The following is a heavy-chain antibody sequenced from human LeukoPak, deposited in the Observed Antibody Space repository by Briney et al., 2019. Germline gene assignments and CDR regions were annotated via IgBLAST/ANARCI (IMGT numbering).Heavy chain of an antibody. CDR2: ISAYNGNT. J-gene: IGHJ4*02. CDR1: GGTFSSYT. D-gene: IGHD3-22*01. Sequence: ASVKVSCKASGGTFSSYTISWVRQAPGQGLEWMGWISAYNGNTNYAQKLQGRVTMTTDTSTSTAYMELRSLRSDDTAVYYCARDLNFGRYYDSSGYLGYWGQGTLVTVSS. V-gene: IGHV1-18*01. CDR3: ARDLNFGRYYDSSGYLGY.